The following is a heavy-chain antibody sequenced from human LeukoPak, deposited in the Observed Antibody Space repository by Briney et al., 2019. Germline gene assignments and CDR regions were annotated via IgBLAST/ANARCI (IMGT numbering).Heavy chain of an antibody. CDR2: ISWNSGSI. CDR1: GFTFDDYA. V-gene: IGHV3-9*03. J-gene: IGHJ5*02. CDR3: AKGAFHYDFWSGYFDNWFDP. D-gene: IGHD3-3*01. Sequence: PGRSLRLSCAASGFTFDDYAMHWVRQAPGKGLEWVSGISWNSGSIGYADSVKGRFTISRDNAKNSLYLQTNSLRAEDMALYYCAKGAFHYDFWSGYFDNWFDPWGQGTLVTVSS.